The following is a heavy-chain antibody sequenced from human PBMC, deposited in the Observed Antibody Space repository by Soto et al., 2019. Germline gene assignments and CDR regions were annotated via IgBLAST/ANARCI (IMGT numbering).Heavy chain of an antibody. D-gene: IGHD1-26*01. CDR1: GFTFSSYA. CDR2: ISGSGDST. CDR3: ARRGSGSYYDY. Sequence: EVQLLESGGGLVQPGGSLRLSCAASGFTFSSYAMRWVLQAPGKGLEWVSAISGSGDSTYYADSVKGRFTTSRDNSKNTLYLPMNSLRAEDTAVYYCARRGSGSYYDYWGQGTLVTVSS. V-gene: IGHV3-23*01. J-gene: IGHJ4*02.